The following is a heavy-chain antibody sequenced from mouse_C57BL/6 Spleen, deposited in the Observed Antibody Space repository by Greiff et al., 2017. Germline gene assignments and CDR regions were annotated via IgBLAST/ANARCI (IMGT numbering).Heavy chain of an antibody. CDR1: GFTFSSYG. CDR3: ARQDGYDYDGVWYAMDY. J-gene: IGHJ4*01. V-gene: IGHV5-6*02. CDR2: ISSGGSYT. D-gene: IGHD2-4*01. Sequence: DVMLMESGGDLVKPGGSLKLSCAASGFTFSSYGMSWVRQTPDKRLEWVATISSGGSYTYYPDSVKGRFTISRDNAKNTLYLQMSSLKSEDTAMYYCARQDGYDYDGVWYAMDYWGQGTSVTVSS.